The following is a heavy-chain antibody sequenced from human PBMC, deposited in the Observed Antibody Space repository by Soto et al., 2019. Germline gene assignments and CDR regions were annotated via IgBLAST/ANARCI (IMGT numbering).Heavy chain of an antibody. V-gene: IGHV3-30*18. D-gene: IGHD2-15*01. J-gene: IGHJ4*02. CDR1: GFTCSSYG. Sequence: WGLLRLSCAAAGFTCSSYGMHWVRQAPGKGLEWVAVISYDGSNKYYADSVKGRFTISRDNSKNTLYLQMNSLRAEDTAVYYCAKNHFPDCSGGSCYSGDFDYWGQGTLVTVSS. CDR3: AKNHFPDCSGGSCYSGDFDY. CDR2: ISYDGSNK.